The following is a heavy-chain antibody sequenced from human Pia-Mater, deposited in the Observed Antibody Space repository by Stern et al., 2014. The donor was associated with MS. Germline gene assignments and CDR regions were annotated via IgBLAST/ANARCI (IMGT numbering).Heavy chain of an antibody. Sequence: VQLVQSGSERKKPGASVKVSCKASGYDFRRYAMNWVRQAPGQGLEWMGWINSATGDPLYAQGFEGRFVFSLDTSVRTAYLQIVSLRTEDTAIYYCSSRGAGEFGVSPTGSWGQGTLVTVSS. D-gene: IGHD2-21*01. CDR3: SSRGAGEFGVSPTGS. J-gene: IGHJ5*02. V-gene: IGHV7-4-1*01. CDR2: INSATGDP. CDR1: GYDFRRYA.